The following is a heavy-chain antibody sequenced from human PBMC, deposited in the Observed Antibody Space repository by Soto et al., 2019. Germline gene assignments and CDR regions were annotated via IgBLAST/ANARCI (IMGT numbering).Heavy chain of an antibody. J-gene: IGHJ6*02. CDR3: ARSAITLFGVVSIPPHYYSEMDV. Sequence: QVQLVQSGAEVKKPGSSVKVSCKASGGTFNRYAISWVRQAPGKGLEWMGGIIPIFGIGNDAQRFQGRVTITADESTRTAYMELSSLRSEDTGVYYCARSAITLFGVVSIPPHYYSEMDVWGQGTTVTVSS. V-gene: IGHV1-69*01. CDR2: IIPIFGIG. D-gene: IGHD3-3*01. CDR1: GGTFNRYA.